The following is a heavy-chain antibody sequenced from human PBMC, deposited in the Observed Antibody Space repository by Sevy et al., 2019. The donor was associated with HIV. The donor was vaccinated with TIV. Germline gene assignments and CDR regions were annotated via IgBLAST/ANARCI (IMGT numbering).Heavy chain of an antibody. CDR2: ISSGSSYI. V-gene: IGHV3-21*01. CDR3: ARDMNYYDTRGYYY. Sequence: GGSLRLSCAASGFTFNYYNMNWVRQAPGKGLEWVSSISSGSSYISYADSVKGRFTISRDNAKNSLYLQMNSLRAEDTAVYYWARDMNYYDTRGYYYWGQGALVTVSS. J-gene: IGHJ4*02. CDR1: GFTFNYYN. D-gene: IGHD3-22*01.